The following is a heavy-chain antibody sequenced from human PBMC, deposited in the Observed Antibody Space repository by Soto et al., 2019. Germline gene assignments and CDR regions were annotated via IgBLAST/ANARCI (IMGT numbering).Heavy chain of an antibody. J-gene: IGHJ6*02. Sequence: ALRISCASSGVTFSSYAMHWVRQAPGKGLEWVAVISYDGSNKYYADSVKGRFTISRDNSKNTLYLQMNSLRAEDTAVYYCARDQRPYYYYYGMDVWGQGTTVTVSS. CDR3: ARDQRPYYYYYGMDV. CDR2: ISYDGSNK. V-gene: IGHV3-30-3*01. CDR1: GVTFSSYA. D-gene: IGHD6-25*01.